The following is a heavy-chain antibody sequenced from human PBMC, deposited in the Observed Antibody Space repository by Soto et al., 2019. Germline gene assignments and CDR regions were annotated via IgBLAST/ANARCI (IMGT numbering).Heavy chain of an antibody. CDR2: ISHSGST. V-gene: IGHV4-30-4*01. CDR1: GGSISSANYC. D-gene: IGHD3-3*01. CDR3: ARGVPPFFGVVIIGGSVDI. J-gene: IGHJ3*02. Sequence: QVQLQESGPGLVKPSQTLSLTCTVSGGSISSANYCWNWIRQPPGKGLEWIGYISHSGSTYYNPSLKSRITISLDTSRNQFSLELNSVAAADTAVYDCARGVPPFFGVVIIGGSVDIWGQGTMVTVSS.